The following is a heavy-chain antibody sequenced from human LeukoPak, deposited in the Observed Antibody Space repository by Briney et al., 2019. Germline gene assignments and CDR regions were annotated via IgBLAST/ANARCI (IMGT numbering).Heavy chain of an antibody. CDR1: GFTFSSYA. Sequence: GGSLRLSCAASGFTFSSYAMHWVRQAPGKGLEWVANIKQQGTEKYYVDSVKGRFTISRDGAKKSVYLQMNSLRAEDTAVYYCASDGGPFDHWGQGILVTVAS. V-gene: IGHV3-7*01. CDR3: ASDGGPFDH. J-gene: IGHJ4*02. D-gene: IGHD3-16*01. CDR2: IKQQGTEK.